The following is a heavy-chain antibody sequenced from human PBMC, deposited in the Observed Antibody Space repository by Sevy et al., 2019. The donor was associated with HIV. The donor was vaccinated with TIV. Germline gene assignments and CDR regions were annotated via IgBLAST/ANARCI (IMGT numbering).Heavy chain of an antibody. J-gene: IGHJ6*02. D-gene: IGHD4-17*01. CDR2: ISHDGSKK. CDR1: GFIFDYYG. Sequence: GGSLRLSCAASGFIFDYYGMHWVRQAPGKGLEWVALISHDGSKKYYADSVKGRFTISRDNSKKTLYLQMNTLRRDDTAAYFCTKDPPVYGDFPYGMDVWGQGTTVTVSS. CDR3: TKDPPVYGDFPYGMDV. V-gene: IGHV3-30*18.